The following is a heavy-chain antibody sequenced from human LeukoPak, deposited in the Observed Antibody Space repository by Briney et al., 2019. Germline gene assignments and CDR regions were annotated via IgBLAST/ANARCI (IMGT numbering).Heavy chain of an antibody. V-gene: IGHV4-34*01. CDR2: INHSGST. D-gene: IGHD2-15*01. J-gene: IGHJ5*02. Sequence: SETLSLTCAVYGGSFSGYYWSWIRQPPGKGLEWIREINHSGSTNYNPSLKSRVTISVDTSKNQFSLKLSSVTAADTAVYYCAIPYCSGGSCYSAFDPWGQGTLVTVSS. CDR1: GGSFSGYY. CDR3: AIPYCSGGSCYSAFDP.